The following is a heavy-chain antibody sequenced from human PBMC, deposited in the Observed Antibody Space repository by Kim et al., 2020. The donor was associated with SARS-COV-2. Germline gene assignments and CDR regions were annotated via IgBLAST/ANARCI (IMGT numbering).Heavy chain of an antibody. Sequence: SETLSLTCTVSGDSISSVIYWTWIRQHPGKGLEWIGYIYYSGTTYSSPSLRSRIIMSVDTSKNQFSLKLSSVTAADTAVYYCARLDYYGSGPNGYYYAMGVWGQGTTVTVSS. J-gene: IGHJ6*02. CDR2: IYYSGTT. CDR3: ARLDYYGSGPNGYYYAMGV. D-gene: IGHD3-10*01. CDR1: GDSISSVIY. V-gene: IGHV4-31*03.